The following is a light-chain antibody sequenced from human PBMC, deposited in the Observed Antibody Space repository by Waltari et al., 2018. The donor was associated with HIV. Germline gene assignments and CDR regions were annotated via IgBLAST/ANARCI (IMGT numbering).Light chain of an antibody. V-gene: IGLV3-25*03. CDR1: ALSKHY. J-gene: IGLJ2*01. Sequence: SYVLTHAPSVSVSPGQTAKNTCSGDALSKHYVYWYQQKPGQATLMMIFKDSESPSEIPGRFSASSSGSTSILTISGVQAEDEADYYCQSGHNSDSIFGGGTKLTVL. CDR2: KDS. CDR3: QSGHNSDSI.